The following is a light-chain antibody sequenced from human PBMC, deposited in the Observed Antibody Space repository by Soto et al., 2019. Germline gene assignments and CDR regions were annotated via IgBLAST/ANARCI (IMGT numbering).Light chain of an antibody. CDR3: QKYNNWPRT. CDR1: QSVSSN. J-gene: IGKJ1*01. V-gene: IGKV3-15*01. CDR2: GAS. Sequence: EIVMTQSPATLSVSPGERATLFCRASQSVSSNLAWYQQKPGQAPSLLIYGASTRATGIPARFSGSGSGTEFTLTITSLQSEDFAVFYCQKYNNWPRTFGQGTKVEIK.